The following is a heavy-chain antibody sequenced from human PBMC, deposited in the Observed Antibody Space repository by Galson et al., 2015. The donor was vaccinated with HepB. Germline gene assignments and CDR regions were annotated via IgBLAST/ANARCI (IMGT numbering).Heavy chain of an antibody. V-gene: IGHV3-21*01. D-gene: IGHD3-16*02. J-gene: IGHJ6*02. CDR2: ISSSSSYI. CDR3: ARKENSLYGMDV. Sequence: SLRLSCAASGFTFSSYSMNWVRQAPGKGLEWVSSISSSSSYIYYADSVKGRFTISRDNAKNSLYLQMNSLRAEDTAVYYCARKENSLYGMDVWGQGTTVTVSS. CDR1: GFTFSSYS.